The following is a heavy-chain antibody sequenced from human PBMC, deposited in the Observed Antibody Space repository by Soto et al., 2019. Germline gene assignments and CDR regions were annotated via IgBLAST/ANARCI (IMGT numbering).Heavy chain of an antibody. CDR3: ARGRYGDY. D-gene: IGHD1-1*01. V-gene: IGHV1-18*01. CDR2: ISAHNGNT. J-gene: IGHJ4*02. CDR1: GYTFTSYG. Sequence: QVHLVQSGAEVKKPGASVKVSCKASGYTFTSYGITWVRQAPGQGLEWMGWISAHNGNTDYAQKLQGRVSVTRDASTGTAYMELTRLISDDTAVYYCARGRYGDYWGQGALVTVSS.